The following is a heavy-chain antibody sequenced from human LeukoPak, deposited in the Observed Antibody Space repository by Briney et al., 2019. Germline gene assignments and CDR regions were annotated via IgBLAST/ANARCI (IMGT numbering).Heavy chain of an antibody. CDR3: AGGGGHY. Sequence: PGGSLRLSCAASGFTFSSYGMHWVRQAPGKGLEWVAVMSYDGSNKYYADSVKGRFTISRDNAKNSLYLQMNSLRAEDTAVYYCAGGGGHYWGQGTLITVSS. D-gene: IGHD3-16*01. CDR2: MSYDGSNK. CDR1: GFTFSSYG. V-gene: IGHV3-30*03. J-gene: IGHJ4*02.